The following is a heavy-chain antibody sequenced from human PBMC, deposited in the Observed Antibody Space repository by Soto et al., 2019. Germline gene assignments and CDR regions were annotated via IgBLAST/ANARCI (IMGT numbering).Heavy chain of an antibody. CDR1: GDSISTYN. CDR3: ARVAADIASWLDP. Sequence: QGQLQESGPGLVKPSETLSLTCTVSGDSISTYNWGWIRQPPGKGLEWIGCIYYSGVTNYNPSLXXRXTISVDTPKNQLSLKLNSVTAADTAVYYCARVAADIASWLDPWGQGTRVTVSS. J-gene: IGHJ5*02. D-gene: IGHD5-12*01. V-gene: IGHV4-59*01. CDR2: IYYSGVT.